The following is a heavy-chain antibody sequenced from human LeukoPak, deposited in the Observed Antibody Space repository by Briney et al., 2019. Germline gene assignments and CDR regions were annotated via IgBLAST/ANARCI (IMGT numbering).Heavy chain of an antibody. CDR3: ASAPRITTFTVVTRRNWFDP. D-gene: IGHD3-3*01. CDR1: GFAFSDFS. J-gene: IGHJ5*02. Sequence: PGGSLRLTCEASGFAFSDFSLNWVRQATGKGLEWISYISSNSATMEYADSVKGRFTISRDNAKNSVFLQMNSLRPEDTGVYYCASAPRITTFTVVTRRNWFDPWGQGTLVTVSS. CDR2: ISSNSATM. V-gene: IGHV3-48*04.